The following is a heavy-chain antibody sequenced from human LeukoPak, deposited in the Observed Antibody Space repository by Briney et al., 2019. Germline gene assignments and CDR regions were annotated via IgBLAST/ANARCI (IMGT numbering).Heavy chain of an antibody. CDR1: GGSISSGSYY. J-gene: IGHJ4*02. D-gene: IGHD2-15*01. CDR2: IYISGST. V-gene: IGHV4-61*02. Sequence: SQTLSLTCTVSGGSISSGSYYWSWFRQPAGKGLEWIGRIYISGSTNYNPSLKSRVTISVDTSKNQFSLKLSSVTAADTAVYYCARSWESYSTRYFDYWGQGTLVTVSS. CDR3: ARSWESYSTRYFDY.